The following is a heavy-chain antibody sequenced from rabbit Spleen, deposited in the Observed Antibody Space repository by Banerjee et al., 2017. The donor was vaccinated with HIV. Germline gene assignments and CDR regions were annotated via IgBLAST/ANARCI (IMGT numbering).Heavy chain of an antibody. J-gene: IGHJ6*01. CDR1: GFSFSNKV. Sequence: QVLESGGGLVKPEGSLKLSCTASGFSFSNKVVMCWVRQAPGKGLEWIACINAITGKPVYATWVNGRFTISSHNAQNTLYLQLNSLTAADTATYFCARDTSSSFSSYGMDLWGPGTLVTVS. D-gene: IGHD1-1*01. CDR3: ARDTSSSFSSYGMDL. V-gene: IGHV1S7*01. CDR2: INAITGKP.